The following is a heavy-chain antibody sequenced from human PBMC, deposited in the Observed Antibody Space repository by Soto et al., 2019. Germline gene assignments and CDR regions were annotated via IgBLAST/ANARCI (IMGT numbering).Heavy chain of an antibody. J-gene: IGHJ3*01. Sequence: SVKVSCKASGSGFIRSGIQWVRQAHGQRLEWIGWIVVASGQTNYAQNFRGRVAITRDTSTATAYIELTGLTSEDTAVYFCSADRPDIGVGWWVWGQGTLVTVSS. V-gene: IGHV1-58*02. D-gene: IGHD2-15*01. CDR2: IVVASGQT. CDR3: SADRPDIGVGWWV. CDR1: GSGFIRSG.